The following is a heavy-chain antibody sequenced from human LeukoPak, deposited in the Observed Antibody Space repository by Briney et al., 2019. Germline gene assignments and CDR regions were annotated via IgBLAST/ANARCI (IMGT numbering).Heavy chain of an antibody. CDR1: GFTFSSYT. V-gene: IGHV3-21*04. CDR2: ISTSHSYI. D-gene: IGHD3-9*01. Sequence: GGSLRLSCTASGFTFSSYTFNWVRQAPGKGLEWVSSISTSHSYIYYADSLKGRFTISRDNSKNTLYLQMNNLRAEDTAIYYCAKAANYDILTGYYLDYWGQGTLVTVSS. J-gene: IGHJ4*02. CDR3: AKAANYDILTGYYLDY.